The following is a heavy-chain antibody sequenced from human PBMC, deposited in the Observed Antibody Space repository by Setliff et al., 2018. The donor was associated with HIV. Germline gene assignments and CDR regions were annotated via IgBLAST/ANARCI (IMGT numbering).Heavy chain of an antibody. CDR2: ISGSGGST. CDR1: GFTFSSYA. D-gene: IGHD2-21*01. J-gene: IGHJ2*01. CDR3: ARRRETIVVVIGIPNWYFDL. V-gene: IGHV3-23*01. Sequence: GGSLRLSCAASGFTFSSYAMSWVRQAPGKGLEWVSAISGSGGSTYYADSVKGRFTISRDNSKTTLYLQMNSLRAEDTAVYYCARRRETIVVVIGIPNWYFDLWGRGTLVTVSS.